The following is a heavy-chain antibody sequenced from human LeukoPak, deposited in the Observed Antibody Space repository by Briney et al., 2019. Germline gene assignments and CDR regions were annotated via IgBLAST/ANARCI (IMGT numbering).Heavy chain of an antibody. CDR3: AREGPDY. CDR2: INEEGSDT. Sequence: GESLKISCVASGLTFNSYWMNWVRQAPGKGLEWVSGINEEGSDTKYADSVRGQFTISRDNAKNTLSLQMNSLRADDTAVYYCAREGPDYWGQGTLVTVSS. J-gene: IGHJ4*02. V-gene: IGHV3-74*01. CDR1: GLTFNSYW.